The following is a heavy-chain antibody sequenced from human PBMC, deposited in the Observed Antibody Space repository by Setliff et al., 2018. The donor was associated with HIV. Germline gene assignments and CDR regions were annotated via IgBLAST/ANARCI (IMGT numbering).Heavy chain of an antibody. V-gene: IGHV3-30*02. J-gene: IGHJ4*02. CDR3: AKGAAAGPNHFFDY. CDR2: IRYDGSNK. Sequence: GGSLRLSCAPSDFTFSSCAMHWVRQAPGKGLEWVSFIRYDGSNKYYAASVKGRFTISRDNSKNTLYLQMNSLRPEDTAVYYCAKGAAAGPNHFFDYWGQGTLVTVSS. CDR1: DFTFSSCA. D-gene: IGHD6-13*01.